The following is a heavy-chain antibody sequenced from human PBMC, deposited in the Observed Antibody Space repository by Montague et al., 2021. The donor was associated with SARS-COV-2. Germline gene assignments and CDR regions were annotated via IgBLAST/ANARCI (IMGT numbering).Heavy chain of an antibody. J-gene: IGHJ4*01. CDR3: AHQYYDYVWGSYRPDYFDY. CDR2: IFWDDEK. V-gene: IGHV2-5*02. Sequence: PALVKPTQTLTLTCSFSGFSLSTGGVGVDWIRQSPGKGLEWLGVIFWDDEKRYNLTLKTRLTISKGTSQNQVVITLTDMGTADTATYFCAHQYYDYVWGSYRPDYFDYWGQGTIVTVSS. D-gene: IGHD3-16*02. CDR1: GFSLSTGGVG.